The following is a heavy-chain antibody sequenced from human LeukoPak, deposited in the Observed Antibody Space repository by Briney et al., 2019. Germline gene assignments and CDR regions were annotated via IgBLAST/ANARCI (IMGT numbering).Heavy chain of an antibody. V-gene: IGHV1-18*01. Sequence: GASVKVSCKASGYTFTSYGISWVRQAPGQGLEWMGWISAYNGNTNYAQKLQGRVTMTTDTSTSTAYMELRSLRSDDTAVYYCARDRMERITMVRGYPHGAPFDYWGQGTLVTVSS. CDR2: ISAYNGNT. D-gene: IGHD3-10*01. CDR3: ARDRMERITMVRGYPHGAPFDY. J-gene: IGHJ4*02. CDR1: GYTFTSYG.